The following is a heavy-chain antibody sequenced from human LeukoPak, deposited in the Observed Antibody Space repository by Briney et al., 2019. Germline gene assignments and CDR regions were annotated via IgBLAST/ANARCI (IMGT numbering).Heavy chain of an antibody. V-gene: IGHV3-30*03. J-gene: IGHJ4*02. Sequence: GGSLRLSCAASGFTFSSSGMHWVRQAPGKGLEWVAVISYDGSNKYYADSVKGRFTFSRDNSKNTLYLQMNSLRAEDTAVYYCAREGPRGNSQFDYWGQGTLVTVSS. D-gene: IGHD2/OR15-2a*01. CDR3: AREGPRGNSQFDY. CDR2: ISYDGSNK. CDR1: GFTFSSSG.